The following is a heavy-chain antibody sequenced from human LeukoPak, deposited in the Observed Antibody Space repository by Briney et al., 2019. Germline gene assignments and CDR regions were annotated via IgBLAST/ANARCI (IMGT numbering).Heavy chain of an antibody. V-gene: IGHV3-49*04. D-gene: IGHD3-3*01. CDR2: IRSKAYGGTT. CDR3: TSFGVVGTTYYFDY. J-gene: IGHJ4*02. CDR1: GFTFGDYA. Sequence: QAGGSLRLSCTASGFTFGDYAMIWVRQAPGKGREGVGFIRSKAYGGTTEYAASVKGRFTISRDDSKSIAYLQMNSLKTEDTAVYYCTSFGVVGTTYYFDYWGQGTLVTVSS.